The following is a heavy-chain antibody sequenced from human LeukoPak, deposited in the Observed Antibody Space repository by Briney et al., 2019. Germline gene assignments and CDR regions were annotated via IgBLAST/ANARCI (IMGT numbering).Heavy chain of an antibody. Sequence: GRSLRLSCAASGFTFSSYGMHWVRQAPGKGLEWVAVIWYDGSNKYYADSVKGRFTISRDNSKNTLYLQMNSLRAEDTAVYYCARRSGSWDHDYWGQGTLVTVSS. CDR1: GFTFSSYG. D-gene: IGHD1-26*01. J-gene: IGHJ4*02. V-gene: IGHV3-33*01. CDR2: IWYDGSNK. CDR3: ARRSGSWDHDY.